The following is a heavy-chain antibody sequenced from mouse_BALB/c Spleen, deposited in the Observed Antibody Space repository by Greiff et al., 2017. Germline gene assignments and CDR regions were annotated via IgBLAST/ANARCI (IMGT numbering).Heavy chain of an antibody. V-gene: IGHV14-3*02. D-gene: IGHD2-2*01. CDR2: IDPANGNT. J-gene: IGHJ2*01. Sequence: VQLQQSGAELVKPGASVKLSCTASGFNIKDTYMHWVKQRPEQGLEWIGRIDPANGNTKYDPKFQGKATITADTSSNTAYLQLSSLTSEDTAVYYCARGDLLWLRRGSFDYWGQGTTRTVSS. CDR3: ARGDLLWLRRGSFDY. CDR1: GFNIKDTY.